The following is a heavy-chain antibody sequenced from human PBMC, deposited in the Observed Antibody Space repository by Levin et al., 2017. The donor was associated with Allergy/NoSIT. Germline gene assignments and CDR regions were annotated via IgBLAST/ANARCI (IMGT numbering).Heavy chain of an antibody. V-gene: IGHV4-30-4*01. CDR1: GGSISSGDYY. CDR2: IYYSGST. D-gene: IGHD1-7*01. Sequence: PSETLSLTCTVSGGSISSGDYYWSWIRQPPGKGLEWIGYIYYSGSTYYNPSLKSRVTISVDTSKNQFSLKLSSVTAADTAVYYCARDRRVSTGTTYYYYYGMDVWGQGTTVTVSS. J-gene: IGHJ6*02. CDR3: ARDRRVSTGTTYYYYYGMDV.